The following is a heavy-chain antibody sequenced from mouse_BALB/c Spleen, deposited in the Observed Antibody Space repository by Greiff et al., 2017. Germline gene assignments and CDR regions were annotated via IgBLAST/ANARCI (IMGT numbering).Heavy chain of an antibody. J-gene: IGHJ2*01. Sequence: EVKLVESGGDLVKPGGSLKLSCAASGFTFSDYYMYWVRQTPEKRLEWVATISDGGSYTYYPDSVKGRFTISRDNAKNNLYLQMSSLRSEDTAMYYCARITTVEPLDYWGQGTTLTVSS. D-gene: IGHD1-1*01. CDR3: ARITTVEPLDY. V-gene: IGHV5-4*02. CDR1: GFTFSDYY. CDR2: ISDGGSYT.